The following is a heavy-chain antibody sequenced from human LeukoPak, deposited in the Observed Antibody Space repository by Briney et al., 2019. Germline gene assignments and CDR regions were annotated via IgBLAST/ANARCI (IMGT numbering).Heavy chain of an antibody. D-gene: IGHD2-15*01. CDR2: IYYSGST. CDR3: ARDGTGYCSGGSCPQNDAFDI. Sequence: PSETLSLTCTVSGGSISSYYWSWIRQPPGKGLEWIGYIYYSGSTNYNPSLKSRVTISVDTSKNQFSLKLSSVTAADTAVYYCARDGTGYCSGGSCPQNDAFDIWGQGTMVTVSS. J-gene: IGHJ3*02. CDR1: GGSISSYY. V-gene: IGHV4-59*01.